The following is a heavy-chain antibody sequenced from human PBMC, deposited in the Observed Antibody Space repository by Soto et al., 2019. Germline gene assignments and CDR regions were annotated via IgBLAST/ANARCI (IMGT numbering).Heavy chain of an antibody. Sequence: PSETLSLTCTVSGGSISSSSYYWGWIRQPPGKGLEWIGSIYYSGSTYYNPSLKSRVTISVDTSKNQFSLKLSSVTAADTAVYYCARHNTDXVKGYDFWSGYSYWFDPWGQGTLVTVSS. CDR2: IYYSGST. CDR1: GGSISSSSYY. J-gene: IGHJ5*02. V-gene: IGHV4-39*01. CDR3: ARHNTDXVKGYDFWSGYSYWFDP. D-gene: IGHD3-3*01.